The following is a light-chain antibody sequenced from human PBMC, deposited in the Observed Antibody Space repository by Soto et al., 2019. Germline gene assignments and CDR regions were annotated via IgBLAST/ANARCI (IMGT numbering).Light chain of an antibody. J-gene: IGKJ1*01. CDR2: AAS. V-gene: IGKV1-8*01. CDR3: QQYYSYPPT. CDR1: QGISSY. Sequence: AIRMTQSPSSLSASTGDRVTITCRASQGISSYLAWYQQKPGKAPKLLIYAASTLQSEVPSRFSGSGSGTDFTLTISCLQSEDFATYYCQQYYSYPPTFGQGTKVDIK.